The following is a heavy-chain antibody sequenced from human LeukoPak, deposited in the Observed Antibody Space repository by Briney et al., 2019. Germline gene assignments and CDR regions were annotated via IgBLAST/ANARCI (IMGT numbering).Heavy chain of an antibody. CDR3: AKDLGGSGSWYYFDY. J-gene: IGHJ4*02. V-gene: IGHV3-9*01. Sequence: GGSLRLSYAASGFTFDDYAMHWVRQAPGKGLEGGSGISWNSGSIVYADSVKGRFTISRDNAKNSLYLQMNSLRAEDTALYYCAKDLGGSGSWYYFDYWGQGTLVTVSS. CDR1: GFTFDDYA. CDR2: ISWNSGSI. D-gene: IGHD3-10*01.